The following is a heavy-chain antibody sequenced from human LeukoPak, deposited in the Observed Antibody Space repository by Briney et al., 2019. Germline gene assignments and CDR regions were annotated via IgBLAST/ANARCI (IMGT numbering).Heavy chain of an antibody. J-gene: IGHJ5*02. Sequence: PGGSLRLSCAASGFTFSSHWMSWVRQAPGKGLEWVANINQDGSEKYYVDSVKGRFTISRDNANNSLYLQMNSLRAEDTAVYYCARDSGGFDPWGQGTLVTVSS. CDR3: ARDSGGFDP. D-gene: IGHD3-10*01. CDR2: INQDGSEK. V-gene: IGHV3-7*01. CDR1: GFTFSSHW.